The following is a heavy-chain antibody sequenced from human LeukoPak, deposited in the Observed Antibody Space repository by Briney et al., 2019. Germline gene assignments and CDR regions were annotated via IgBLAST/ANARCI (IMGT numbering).Heavy chain of an antibody. CDR2: IYTSGST. Sequence: SQTLSLTCTVSGGSISSGSYYWNWIRQPAGKGLEWIGRIYTSGSTNYNPSLKSRITISVDTSKDQFSLQLSSVTAADTAVYYCARAGGYDFWSGDHFDHWGQGTLVTVSS. D-gene: IGHD3-3*01. V-gene: IGHV4-61*02. J-gene: IGHJ4*02. CDR1: GGSISSGSYY. CDR3: ARAGGYDFWSGDHFDH.